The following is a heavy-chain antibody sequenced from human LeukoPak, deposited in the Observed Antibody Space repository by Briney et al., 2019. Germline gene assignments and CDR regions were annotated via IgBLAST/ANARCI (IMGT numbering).Heavy chain of an antibody. J-gene: IGHJ4*02. CDR3: AVQHVAFDY. V-gene: IGHV3-48*03. CDR2: ISSSGSTI. Sequence: PGGSLRLSCAASGFTFSSYEMNWVRQAPGKGLEWVSYISSSGSTIYYADSVKGLFTISRDNAKNSLYLQMNSLRAEDTAVYYCAVQHVAFDYWGQGTLVTVSS. D-gene: IGHD1-1*01. CDR1: GFTFSSYE.